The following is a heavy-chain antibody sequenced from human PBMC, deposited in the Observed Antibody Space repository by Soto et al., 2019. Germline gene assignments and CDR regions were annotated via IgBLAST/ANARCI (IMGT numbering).Heavy chain of an antibody. CDR2: ISAYNGNT. CDR3: ARDPLQRITIFGVVKPEHWFDP. J-gene: IGHJ5*02. Sequence: ASVKVSCKASGYTFTSYGISWVRQAPGQGLEWMGWISAYNGNTNYAQKLQGRVTMTTDTSTSTAYMELRSLRSDDTAVYYCARDPLQRITIFGVVKPEHWFDPWGQGTLVTVSS. CDR1: GYTFTSYG. D-gene: IGHD3-3*01. V-gene: IGHV1-18*01.